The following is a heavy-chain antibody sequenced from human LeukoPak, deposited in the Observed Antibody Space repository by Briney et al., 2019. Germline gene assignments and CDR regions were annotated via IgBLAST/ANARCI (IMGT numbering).Heavy chain of an antibody. CDR2: ISAYNGNT. CDR3: AGSIAARRGYYYGMDV. CDR1: GYTFTSYG. J-gene: IGHJ6*02. D-gene: IGHD6-6*01. Sequence: GASVKVSCKASGYTFTSYGISWVRQAPGQGLEWMGWISAYNGNTNYAQKLQGRVTMTTDTSTSTAYMELRSLRSEDTAVYYCAGSIAARRGYYYGMDVWGQGTTVTVSS. V-gene: IGHV1-18*01.